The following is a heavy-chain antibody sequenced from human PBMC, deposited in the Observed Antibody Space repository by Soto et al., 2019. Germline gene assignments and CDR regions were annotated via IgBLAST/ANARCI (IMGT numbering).Heavy chain of an antibody. J-gene: IGHJ6*02. CDR2: IYAGDSDT. CDR1: GYSFTSSS. CDR3: ARHEQYYYYYYGMDV. Sequence: KSSCKGSGYSFTSSSIGWVSQMPGKGLEWMGIIYAGDSDTRYSPSFQGQVTISDDKSISTAYLQWSSLKASDTAMYYCARHEQYYYYYYGMDVWGQGTTVTVSS. V-gene: IGHV5-51*01.